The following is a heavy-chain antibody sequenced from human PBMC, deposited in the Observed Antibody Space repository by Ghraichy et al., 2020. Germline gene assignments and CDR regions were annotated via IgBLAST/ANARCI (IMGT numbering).Heavy chain of an antibody. Sequence: ASVKVSCKASGYTFTSYDINWVRQATGQGLEWMGWMNPNSGNTGYAQKFQGRVTMTRNTSISTAYMELSSLRSEDTAVYYCARDRIAALRYGMDVWGQGTTVTVSS. CDR3: ARDRIAALRYGMDV. CDR2: MNPNSGNT. D-gene: IGHD6-13*01. J-gene: IGHJ6*02. CDR1: GYTFTSYD. V-gene: IGHV1-8*01.